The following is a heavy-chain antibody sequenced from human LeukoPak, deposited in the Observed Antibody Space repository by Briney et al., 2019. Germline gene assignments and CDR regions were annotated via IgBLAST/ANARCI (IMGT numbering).Heavy chain of an antibody. V-gene: IGHV4-34*01. Sequence: PSETLSLTCAVYGGSFSGYYWSWIRQRPGKGLEWIGEINHSGSTNYNPSLKSRVTISVDTSKNQFSLKLSSVTAADTAVYYCARDGDIVVVPLGGMDVWGQGTTVTVSS. CDR3: ARDGDIVVVPLGGMDV. J-gene: IGHJ6*02. CDR1: GGSFSGYY. CDR2: INHSGST. D-gene: IGHD2-15*01.